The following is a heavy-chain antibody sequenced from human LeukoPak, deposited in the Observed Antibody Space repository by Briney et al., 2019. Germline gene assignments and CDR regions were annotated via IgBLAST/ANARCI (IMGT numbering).Heavy chain of an antibody. CDR2: ISSSSSYL. CDR3: ARGQRIADAFDI. J-gene: IGHJ3*02. CDR1: GFTFSSYS. D-gene: IGHD6-13*01. V-gene: IGHV3-21*01. Sequence: GGSLRLSCAVSGFTFSSYSMNSVRQPPGKGLEWVSSISSSSSYLYYVDSVKGRFNISRDNAKSSLYLQMNSLRGEDTAVYYCARGQRIADAFDIWGQGTMVTVSS.